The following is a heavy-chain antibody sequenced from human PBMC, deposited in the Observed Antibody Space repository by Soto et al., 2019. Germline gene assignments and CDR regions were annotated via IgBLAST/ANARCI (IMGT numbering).Heavy chain of an antibody. J-gene: IGHJ4*01. Sequence: GGSLRLSCAASQFTLSDYHMSWIRHSPRKGLEWVSYISSSGSTIYYADSVKGRFTISRDNAKNSLYLQMNSLRADDTAVYSCARRGDYAEYIDFWGQGTLVTVSS. CDR2: ISSSGSTI. D-gene: IGHD3-10*01. CDR1: QFTLSDYH. CDR3: ARRGDYAEYIDF. V-gene: IGHV3-11*01.